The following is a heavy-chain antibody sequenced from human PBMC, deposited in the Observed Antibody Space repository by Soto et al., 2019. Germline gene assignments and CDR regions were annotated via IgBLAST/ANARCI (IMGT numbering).Heavy chain of an antibody. J-gene: IGHJ4*02. V-gene: IGHV4-39*01. CDR1: GKSISSSSYY. D-gene: IGHD2-21*02. CDR2: IYYSGRT. Sequence: TLSLTCIVSGKSISSSSYYWGWIRQPPGKGLEWIGSIYYSGRTYYNPSFKSRVTISIDTSKNQFSLKLSSVTATDTAVYYCARQRTTVVTQAYFDHWGQGALVTVSS. CDR3: ARQRTTVVTQAYFDH.